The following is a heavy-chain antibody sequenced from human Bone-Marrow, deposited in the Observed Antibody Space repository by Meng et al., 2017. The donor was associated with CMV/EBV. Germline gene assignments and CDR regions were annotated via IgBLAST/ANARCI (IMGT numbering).Heavy chain of an antibody. J-gene: IGHJ4*02. D-gene: IGHD5-18*01. Sequence: GESLKISCQDSGYSFTDFWIGWVRQMPGKGLEWMGIIYPGDSDTRYSPSFQGQVTISVDKSISTAYLQWSSLMASDSAMYYCARYRGDSTMVPCSFDSWGQGTLVTVSS. CDR3: ARYRGDSTMVPCSFDS. V-gene: IGHV5-51*01. CDR2: IYPGDSDT. CDR1: GYSFTDFW.